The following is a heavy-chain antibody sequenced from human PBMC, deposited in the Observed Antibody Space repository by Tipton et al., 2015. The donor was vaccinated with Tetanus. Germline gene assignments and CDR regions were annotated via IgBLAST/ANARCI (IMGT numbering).Heavy chain of an antibody. Sequence: TLSLTCTVSGDSIDGGFKNWSWIRQQPGKVLDWIGNIDYRGNTNYNPSLRRRVTFSFDTSENQFSLKLTSVTAADTAVYYCASDTALMGSVDYWGQGPLVTVSS. CDR1: GDSIDGGFKN. CDR3: ASDTALMGSVDY. J-gene: IGHJ4*02. CDR2: IDYRGNT. V-gene: IGHV4-31*03. D-gene: IGHD5-18*01.